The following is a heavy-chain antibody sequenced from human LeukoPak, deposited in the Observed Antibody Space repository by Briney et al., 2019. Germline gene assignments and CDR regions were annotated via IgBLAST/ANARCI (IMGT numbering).Heavy chain of an antibody. V-gene: IGHV3-74*01. CDR3: ARVSYVGGVGYFDY. D-gene: IGHD2-8*02. J-gene: IGHJ4*02. CDR2: INGDGTST. Sequence: PGGSLRLSCAASGFTLSSYWMHWVRQAPGKGLVWASRINGDGTSTYYADSVKGRFTISRDNAKNTLDLQMNSLRAEDTAVYYCARVSYVGGVGYFDYWGQGTLVTVSS. CDR1: GFTLSSYW.